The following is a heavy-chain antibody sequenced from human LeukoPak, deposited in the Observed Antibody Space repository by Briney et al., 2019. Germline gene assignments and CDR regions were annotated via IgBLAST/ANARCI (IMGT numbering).Heavy chain of an antibody. V-gene: IGHV3-74*01. Sequence: PGGSLRLACAASGFIFSSYWMHWVRQAPGKGLGWVSRIKSGGSTRYGDSVKGRFILSRDHPKHTVCLQIASLRTADTGVYYCSRAPSEIGGYYPESFRHWGQGTVVIVSS. CDR1: GFIFSSYW. CDR2: IKSGGST. CDR3: SRAPSEIGGYYPESFRH. J-gene: IGHJ1*01. D-gene: IGHD3-22*01.